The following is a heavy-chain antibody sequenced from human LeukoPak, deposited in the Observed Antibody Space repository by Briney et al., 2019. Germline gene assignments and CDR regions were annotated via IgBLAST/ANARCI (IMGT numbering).Heavy chain of an antibody. CDR2: INPKSGGT. CDR3: ARDPNEQQLVLYFFDY. Sequence: ASVKVSCKASGYTFTGYYIHWVRQAPGQGLEWVGWINPKSGGTNYAQKFQGRVTMTRDTSISTAYMELSRLRSDDTAVYFCARDPNEQQLVLYFFDYWGQGTLVTVSS. J-gene: IGHJ4*02. CDR1: GYTFTGYY. D-gene: IGHD6-13*01. V-gene: IGHV1-2*02.